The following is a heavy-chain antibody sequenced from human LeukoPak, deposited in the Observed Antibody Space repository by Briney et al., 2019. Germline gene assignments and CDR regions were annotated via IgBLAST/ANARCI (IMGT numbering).Heavy chain of an antibody. CDR1: GFTFSSYE. D-gene: IGHD2-15*01. CDR3: AKGATMVVAATDPIDY. J-gene: IGHJ4*02. CDR2: ISGSGGST. Sequence: GGSLRLSCAASGFTFSSYEMNWVRQAPGKGLEWVSAISGSGGSTYYADSVKGRFTISRDNAKNSLYLQMNSLRAEDTALYYCAKGATMVVAATDPIDYWGQGTLVTVSS. V-gene: IGHV3-23*01.